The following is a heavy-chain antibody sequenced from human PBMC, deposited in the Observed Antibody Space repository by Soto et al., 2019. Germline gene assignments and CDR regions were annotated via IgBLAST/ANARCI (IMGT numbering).Heavy chain of an antibody. D-gene: IGHD6-13*01. CDR2: IKQDGSEK. J-gene: IGHJ6*02. V-gene: IGHV3-7*05. Sequence: GGSLRLSCAASGFTFSSYWMSWVRQAPGKGLEWVANIKQDGSEKYYVDSVKGRFTISRDNAKNSLYLQMNSLRAEDTAVDYCARGEYSSSWYESSDYYYGMDVWGQGTTVTVSS. CDR3: ARGEYSSSWYESSDYYYGMDV. CDR1: GFTFSSYW.